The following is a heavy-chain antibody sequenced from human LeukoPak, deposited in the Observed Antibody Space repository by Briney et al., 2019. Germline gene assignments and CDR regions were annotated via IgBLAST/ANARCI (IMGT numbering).Heavy chain of an antibody. J-gene: IGHJ5*02. V-gene: IGHV4-61*02. CDR3: ARSATYYYSEGSNDVGPPYNWLDP. Sequence: SETLSLTCTVSGGSISSNSYYWGWIRQPPGKGLEWIGRIYTSGSTNYNPSLKSRVTISVDTSKNHFSLDLNSVTAADTAVYYCARSATYYYSEGSNDVGPPYNWLDPWGQGTLVTVSS. CDR1: GGSISSNSYY. CDR2: IYTSGST. D-gene: IGHD3-22*01.